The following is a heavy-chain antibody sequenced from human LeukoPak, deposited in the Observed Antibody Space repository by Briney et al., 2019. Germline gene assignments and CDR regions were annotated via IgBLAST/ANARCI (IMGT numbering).Heavy chain of an antibody. V-gene: IGHV4-39*01. J-gene: IGHJ3*02. CDR2: IYYSGST. D-gene: IGHD6-13*01. Sequence: PSETLSLTCTVSGGSISSSSYYWGWIRQPPGKGLEWIGSIYYSGSTYYNPSLKSRVTISVDTSKNQFSLKLSSVTAADTAVYYCARGPFIAAAAPGVFDIWGQGTMVTVSS. CDR3: ARGPFIAAAAPGVFDI. CDR1: GGSISSSSYY.